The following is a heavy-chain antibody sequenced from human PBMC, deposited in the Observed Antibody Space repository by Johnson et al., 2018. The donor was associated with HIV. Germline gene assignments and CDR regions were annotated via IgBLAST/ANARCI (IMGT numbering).Heavy chain of an antibody. CDR1: GFTVSSNY. J-gene: IGHJ3*02. Sequence: MLLVESGGGLIQPGGSLRLSCAASGFTVSSNYMSWVRQAPGKGLEWVSVIYSGGSTYYAASVKGRFTISRDNSKNTLDLQMNSLRAEDTAVYYCAKEVPVYSYGYYDAFDIWGQGTMVTVSS. CDR3: AKEVPVYSYGYYDAFDI. V-gene: IGHV3-66*03. CDR2: IYSGGST. D-gene: IGHD5-18*01.